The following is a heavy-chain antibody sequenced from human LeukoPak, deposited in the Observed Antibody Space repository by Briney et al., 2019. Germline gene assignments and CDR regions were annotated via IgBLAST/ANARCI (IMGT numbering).Heavy chain of an antibody. D-gene: IGHD3-3*01. V-gene: IGHV4-4*07. CDR3: ARDRGRNYDFWSGSQGHNWFDP. CDR1: GGSVSSYY. CDR2: IYTSGST. Sequence: PSETLSLTCTVSGGSVSSYYWSWIRQPAGKGLEWIGRIYTSGSTNYNPSLKSRVTMSVGTSKNQFSLKLSSVTAADTAVYYCARDRGRNYDFWSGSQGHNWFDPWGQGTLVTVSS. J-gene: IGHJ5*02.